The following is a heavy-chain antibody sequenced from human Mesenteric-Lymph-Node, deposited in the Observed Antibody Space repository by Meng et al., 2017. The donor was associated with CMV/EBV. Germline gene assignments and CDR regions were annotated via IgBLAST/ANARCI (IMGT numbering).Heavy chain of an antibody. V-gene: IGHV3-30*03. CDR2: ISYDGSNK. Sequence: LSCAASGFTFSRNGMHWVRQAPGKGLEWVAVISYDGSNKNYEDSVKGRFTISRDNSKDTLYLQMNSLRVEDTAVYYCAPLVVPSAMSSWGQGTLVTVSS. CDR1: GFTFSRNG. J-gene: IGHJ4*02. CDR3: APLVVPSAMSS. D-gene: IGHD2-2*01.